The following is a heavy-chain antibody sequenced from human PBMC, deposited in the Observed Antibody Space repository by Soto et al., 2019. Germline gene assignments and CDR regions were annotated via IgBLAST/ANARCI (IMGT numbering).Heavy chain of an antibody. CDR1: GFTFSRYA. J-gene: IGHJ6*02. CDR2: IGDRGTTT. V-gene: IGHV3-23*01. Sequence: EVQLLQSGGGLVQPGGSLRLSCVGSGFTFSRYAMIWVRPTPGKGLEWVSGIGDRGTTTYYADSVKGRFTISRDNSGNALFLQRNRLRAEDTAVYYCAKDRLGDYYYYGMDVWGQGTTVTVS. CDR3: AKDRLGDYYYYGMDV. D-gene: IGHD4-17*01.